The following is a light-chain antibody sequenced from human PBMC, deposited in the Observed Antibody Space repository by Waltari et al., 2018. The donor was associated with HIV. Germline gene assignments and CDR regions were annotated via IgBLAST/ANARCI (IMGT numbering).Light chain of an antibody. J-gene: IGLJ3*02. Sequence: SSELAQDPAVSVALGQTVRITCQGDSVRSYYASWYQQKPGQAPVLVVYGENNRPSGFPDRFSGSTSGNTASLTIAGAQAEDDADYYCNSRDSSGHWFFGGGTKVTVL. V-gene: IGLV3-19*01. CDR2: GEN. CDR1: SVRSYY. CDR3: NSRDSSGHWF.